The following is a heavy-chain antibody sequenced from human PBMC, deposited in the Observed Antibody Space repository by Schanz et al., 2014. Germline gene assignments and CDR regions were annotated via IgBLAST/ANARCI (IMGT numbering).Heavy chain of an antibody. CDR3: ARRHHFRSGPYYYYYMDV. CDR2: INSRSNFI. Sequence: EVQLVESGGGLVKPGGSLRLSCTASRIIFGTYSMNWIRQTPKGLEWVSSINSRSNFIYYADSVKGRFTISRDNAKNSLYRQMNSLRAEDTAVYYCARRHHFRSGPYYYYYMDVGGKGTTVTVSS. D-gene: IGHD3-3*02. CDR1: RIIFGTYS. J-gene: IGHJ6*03. V-gene: IGHV3-21*01.